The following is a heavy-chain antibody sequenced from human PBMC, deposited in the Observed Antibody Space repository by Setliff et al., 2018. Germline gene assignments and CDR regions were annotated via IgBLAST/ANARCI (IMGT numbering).Heavy chain of an antibody. Sequence: GGSLRLSCAASGFSFRTYAMSWVRQAPGKGLEWVSTITIDDAYSYYADSVKGRFTISRDNSQSTLYLQVNSLRAEDTAVYYCAKEKSSSTWYERKPFDCWGQGTPVTVSS. CDR1: GFSFRTYA. CDR2: ITIDDAYS. D-gene: IGHD6-13*01. J-gene: IGHJ4*02. V-gene: IGHV3-23*01. CDR3: AKEKSSSTWYERKPFDC.